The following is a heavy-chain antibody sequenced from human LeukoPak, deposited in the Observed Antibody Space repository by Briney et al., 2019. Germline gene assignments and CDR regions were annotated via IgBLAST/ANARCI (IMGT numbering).Heavy chain of an antibody. Sequence: PGGSLRLSCAASGFTVSSNYMSWVRQAPGKGLEWVSVIYSGGSTYYEDSVKGRLTISRDNSKNTLYLQMNSLRAEDTAVYYCASGAVGATTFDYWGQGTLVTVSS. CDR1: GFTVSSNY. J-gene: IGHJ4*02. D-gene: IGHD1-26*01. V-gene: IGHV3-66*01. CDR3: ASGAVGATTFDY. CDR2: IYSGGST.